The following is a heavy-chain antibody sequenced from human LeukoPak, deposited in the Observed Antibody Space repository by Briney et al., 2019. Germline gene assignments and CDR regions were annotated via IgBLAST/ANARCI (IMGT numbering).Heavy chain of an antibody. V-gene: IGHV3-30*18. CDR1: GFTFSSYG. D-gene: IGHD2-15*01. CDR2: ISYDGSNK. J-gene: IGHJ4*02. CDR3: AKLAQVVAATTDFDY. Sequence: GGSLRLSCAASGFTFSSYGMHWVRQAPGKGLEWVAVISYDGSNKYYADSVKGRFTISRDNSKNTLYLQMNNLRAEDTAVYYCAKLAQVVAATTDFDYWGQGTLVTVSS.